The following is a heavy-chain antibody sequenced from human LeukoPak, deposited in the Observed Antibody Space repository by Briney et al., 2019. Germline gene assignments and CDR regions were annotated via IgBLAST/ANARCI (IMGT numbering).Heavy chain of an antibody. CDR1: GYTFTSYD. J-gene: IGHJ6*03. CDR3: ARSPYQGYYYYYMDV. D-gene: IGHD2-2*01. V-gene: IGHV1-8*01. CDR2: MNPNSGNT. Sequence: ASVKVSCKASGYTFTSYDINWVRQATGQGLEWMGWMNPNSGNTGYAQKFQGRATMTRNTSISTAYMELSSLRSEDTAVYYCARSPYQGYYYYYMDVWGKGTTVTVSS.